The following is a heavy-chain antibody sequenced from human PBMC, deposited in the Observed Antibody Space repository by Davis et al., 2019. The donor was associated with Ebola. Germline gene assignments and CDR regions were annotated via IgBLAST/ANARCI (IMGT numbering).Heavy chain of an antibody. CDR3: ALAAGKHYYYGMDV. CDR1: GFTFSSYD. V-gene: IGHV3-30*03. Sequence: GGSLRLSCAASGFTFSSYDMHWVRQAPGKGLEWVAVISYDGSNKYYADSVKGRFTISRDNSKNTLYLQMNSLRAEDTAVYYCALAAGKHYYYGMDVWGQGTTVTVSS. D-gene: IGHD6-13*01. J-gene: IGHJ6*02. CDR2: ISYDGSNK.